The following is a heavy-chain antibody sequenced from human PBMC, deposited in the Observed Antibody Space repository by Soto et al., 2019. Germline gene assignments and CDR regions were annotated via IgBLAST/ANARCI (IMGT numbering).Heavy chain of an antibody. CDR1: GFTFSSYW. Sequence: EVQLVESGGDLVQPGGSLRLSCAASGFTFSSYWMHWVRQAPGEGLVWVSRINTDGSSTSYADSVKGRFTISRDNAKNTLYLQMNSLRTGDTAMYYCARQASFDYWGRGTLVTVSS. V-gene: IGHV3-74*01. CDR3: ARQASFDY. J-gene: IGHJ4*02. CDR2: INTDGSST.